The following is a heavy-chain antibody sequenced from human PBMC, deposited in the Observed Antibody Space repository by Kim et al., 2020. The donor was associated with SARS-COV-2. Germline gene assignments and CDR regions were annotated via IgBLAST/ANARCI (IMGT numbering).Heavy chain of an antibody. CDR3: TRDQGRSDY. V-gene: IGHV3-7*05. Sequence: GGSLRLSCAASDFTFTTYWMNWVRQTPGKRLEWVANVNGDGSETYYMDSVRGRFTISRDNAKNLLSLQMNSLRVDDTAVYYCTRDQGRSDYWGQGTLVIVSS. J-gene: IGHJ4*02. CDR1: DFTFTTYW. D-gene: IGHD2-15*01. CDR2: VNGDGSET.